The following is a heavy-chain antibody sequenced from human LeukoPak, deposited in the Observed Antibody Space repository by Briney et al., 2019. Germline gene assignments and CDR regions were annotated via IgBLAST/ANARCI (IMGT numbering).Heavy chain of an antibody. Sequence: ASVKVSCKASGYTFTSYYMHWVRQAPGQGLEWMGIINPSGGSTSYAQKFQGRVTMTRDMSTSTVYMELSSLRSEDTAVYYCATSGGAQWLVRLAFDIWGQGTMVTVSS. D-gene: IGHD6-19*01. CDR2: INPSGGST. CDR1: GYTFTSYY. J-gene: IGHJ3*02. V-gene: IGHV1-46*01. CDR3: ATSGGAQWLVRLAFDI.